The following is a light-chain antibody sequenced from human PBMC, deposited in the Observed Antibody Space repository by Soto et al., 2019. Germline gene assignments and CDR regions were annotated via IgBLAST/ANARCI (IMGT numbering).Light chain of an antibody. CDR1: QGINNY. V-gene: IGKV1-27*01. Sequence: DIQMTQSPFSLSASVGDSVTITCRASQGINNYLAWYQQKPGKVPVLLIYSASTLKSGVPSRFSGRGAGTDFTLTISSLQPEDFATYYCQKYDRAPRTFGQGTKVHIK. J-gene: IGKJ1*01. CDR2: SAS. CDR3: QKYDRAPRT.